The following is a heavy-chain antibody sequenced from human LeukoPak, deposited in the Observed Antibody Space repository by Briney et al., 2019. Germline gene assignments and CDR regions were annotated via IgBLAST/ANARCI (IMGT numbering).Heavy chain of an antibody. CDR1: GYTFTSYG. J-gene: IGHJ4*02. D-gene: IGHD3-10*01. V-gene: IGHV1-18*04. Sequence: ASVKVSCKASGYTFTSYGISWVRRAPGQGLEWMGWISAYNGNTNYAQKLQGRVTMTTDTSTSTAYMELRSLRSDDTAVYYCARDLNRSVRGVIYGYWGQGTLVTVSS. CDR2: ISAYNGNT. CDR3: ARDLNRSVRGVIYGY.